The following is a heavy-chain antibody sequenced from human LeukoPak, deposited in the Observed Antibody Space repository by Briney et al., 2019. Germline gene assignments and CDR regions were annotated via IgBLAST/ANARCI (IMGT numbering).Heavy chain of an antibody. CDR1: GFTFSSYA. CDR3: AKFTGGPGSRGIDY. CDR2: ISGSSGGST. D-gene: IGHD3-10*01. V-gene: IGHV3-23*01. Sequence: GSLRLSCATSGFTFSSYAMTWVRQAPGKGLEWVSAISGSSGGSTYYADSVKGRLTISRDNSKNTLYLQMNSLRAEDTAVYYCAKFTGGPGSRGIDYWGQGTLVTVSS. J-gene: IGHJ4*02.